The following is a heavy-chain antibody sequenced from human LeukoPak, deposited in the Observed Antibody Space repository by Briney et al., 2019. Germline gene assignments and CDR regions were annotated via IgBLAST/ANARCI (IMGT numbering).Heavy chain of an antibody. CDR2: INHSGST. J-gene: IGHJ5*02. V-gene: IGHV4-34*01. Sequence: SETLSLTCAVYGGSFSGYYWSWIRQPPGKGLEWIGEINHSGSTNYNPSLKSRVTMSVDTSKNQFSLKLSSVTAADTAVYYCARASRIAVAGNNWFDPWGQGTLVTVSS. CDR1: GGSFSGYY. D-gene: IGHD6-19*01. CDR3: ARASRIAVAGNNWFDP.